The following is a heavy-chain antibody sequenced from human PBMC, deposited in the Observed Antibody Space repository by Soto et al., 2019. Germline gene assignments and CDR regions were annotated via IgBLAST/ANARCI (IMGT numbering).Heavy chain of an antibody. Sequence: GGSLRLSCAASGFTFSSYAMHWVRQAPGKGLEWVAVISYDGSNKYYADSVKGRFTISRDNSKNTLYLQMNSLRAEDTAVYYCARYHSSGTLDADYWGQGTLVTVSS. D-gene: IGHD6-19*01. CDR2: ISYDGSNK. V-gene: IGHV3-30-3*01. J-gene: IGHJ4*02. CDR3: ARYHSSGTLDADY. CDR1: GFTFSSYA.